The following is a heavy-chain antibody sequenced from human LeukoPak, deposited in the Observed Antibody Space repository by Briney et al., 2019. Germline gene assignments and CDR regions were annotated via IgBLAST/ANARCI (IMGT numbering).Heavy chain of an antibody. CDR3: ARKPRGYFDY. V-gene: IGHV1-58*02. CDR2: IVVGSGNT. CDR1: GFTFTSSA. Sequence: SAKVSCKASGFTFTSSAMQWVRQARGQRLEWIGWIVVGSGNTNYAQKFQERVTITRDTSTSTVYMELSSLRSEDTAVYYCARKPRGYFDYWGQGTLVTVSS. J-gene: IGHJ4*02.